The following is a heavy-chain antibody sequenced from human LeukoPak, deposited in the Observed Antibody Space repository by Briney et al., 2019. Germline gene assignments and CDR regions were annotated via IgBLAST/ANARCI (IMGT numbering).Heavy chain of an antibody. D-gene: IGHD3-10*01. J-gene: IGHJ4*02. CDR3: ARDMTTQGSREGIFDY. V-gene: IGHV1-46*04. CDR2: INPSGTS. CDR1: GYTFTSYA. Sequence: ASVKVSCKASGYTFTSYAMNWVRQAPGQGLEWMGIINPSGTSSTTQKLHGRITMTRDMSTGTVYMELSSLRSEDTAVYYCARDMTTQGSREGIFDYWGQGTLVTVSS.